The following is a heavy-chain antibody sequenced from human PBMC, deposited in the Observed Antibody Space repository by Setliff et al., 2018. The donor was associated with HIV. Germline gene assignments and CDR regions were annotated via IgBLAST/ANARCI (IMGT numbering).Heavy chain of an antibody. V-gene: IGHV1-69*10. CDR3: AQAQTSVSGSYYQYLQH. CDR1: GGTFSSYA. Sequence: SVKVSCKASGGTFSSYAISWVRQAPGQGLEWMGGIIPILGIANYAQKFQGRVTITADKSTNTAYMELTSLRSDDTAVYYCAQAQTSVSGSYYQYLQHWGQGTLVTVSS. CDR2: IIPILGIA. J-gene: IGHJ1*01. D-gene: IGHD3-10*01.